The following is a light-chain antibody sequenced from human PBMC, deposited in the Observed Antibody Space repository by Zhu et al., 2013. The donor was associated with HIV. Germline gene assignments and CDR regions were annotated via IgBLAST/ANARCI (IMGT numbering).Light chain of an antibody. CDR3: QQYGNSPT. Sequence: NVLTQSPGTLSLPLGERATLSCRASQGVKNNYVAWYHQKPGQAPRLLIHAASTRATDIPDRISGSASGTDFTLTINRLEPEDVGVYFCQQYGNSPTFGQGTKVELK. V-gene: IGKV3-20*01. CDR2: AAS. CDR1: QGVKNNY. J-gene: IGKJ1*01.